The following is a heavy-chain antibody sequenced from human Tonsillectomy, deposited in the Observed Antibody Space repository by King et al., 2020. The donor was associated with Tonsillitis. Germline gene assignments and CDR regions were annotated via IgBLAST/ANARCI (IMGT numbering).Heavy chain of an antibody. J-gene: IGHJ2*01. CDR3: ARGGRHGYSSSHRHWYFDL. D-gene: IGHD6-13*01. CDR2: IGTAGDT. CDR1: GFTFSSYD. Sequence: VQLVEFGGGLVQPGGSLRLSCAASGFTFSSYDMHWVRQATGKGLEWVSAIGTAGDTYYPGSVKGRFTISRENAKNSLYLQMNSLRAGDTAVYYCARGGRHGYSSSHRHWYFDLWGRGTLVTVSS. V-gene: IGHV3-13*01.